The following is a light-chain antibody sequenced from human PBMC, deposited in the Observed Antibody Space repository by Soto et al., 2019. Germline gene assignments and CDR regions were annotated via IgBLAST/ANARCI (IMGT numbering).Light chain of an antibody. V-gene: IGKV1-12*01. J-gene: IGKJ1*01. Sequence: GKAPKLLXRGASTLHRGVPSRLSGSGSATNFSLTISSLQPEDFSNYYCQQASGVPRTFGQGTKVDIK. CDR3: QQASGVPRT. CDR2: GAS.